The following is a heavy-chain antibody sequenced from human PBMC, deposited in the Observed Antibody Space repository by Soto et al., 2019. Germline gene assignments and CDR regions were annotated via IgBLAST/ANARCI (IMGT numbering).Heavy chain of an antibody. CDR3: ARARTPGFCSGGSCYALDY. CDR1: GFIFSEYA. CDR2: IWYDGRNK. D-gene: IGHD2-15*01. Sequence: QVQLVESGGGAVQPGTSLRLSCEASGFIFSEYAMHWVWQAPGKGLEWVTFIWYDGRNKYYEKSVRGRFTISRDNSKNLLFLQMSGLGVEDTAVYYCARARTPGFCSGGSCYALDYWGRGTLVTVSS. V-gene: IGHV3-33*01. J-gene: IGHJ4*02.